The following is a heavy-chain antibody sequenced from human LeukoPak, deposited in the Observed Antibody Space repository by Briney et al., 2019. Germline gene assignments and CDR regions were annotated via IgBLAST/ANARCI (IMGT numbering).Heavy chain of an antibody. CDR3: AKGAKDKSSFGVLMMYALDY. D-gene: IGHD2-8*01. Sequence: GGSRRLSCAASGFTFSSYAMSWVRQAPGKGLEWVSAISGSGGSTYYADSVKGRFTISRDNSKNTLYLQMNSLRAEDTAMYYCAKGAKDKSSFGVLMMYALDYWGQGTLVTVSS. CDR2: ISGSGGST. V-gene: IGHV3-23*01. J-gene: IGHJ4*02. CDR1: GFTFSSYA.